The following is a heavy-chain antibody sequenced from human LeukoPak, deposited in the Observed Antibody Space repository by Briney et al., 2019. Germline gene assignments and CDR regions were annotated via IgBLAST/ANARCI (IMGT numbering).Heavy chain of an antibody. Sequence: GGSLRLSCAASGFTFSSYWMSWVRQAPGKGLEWVSAISGSGGSTYYADSVKGRFTISRDNSKNTLHLQMNSLRAEDAAVYYCAKDRKVKAPPDGMDVWGQGTTVTVSS. J-gene: IGHJ6*02. V-gene: IGHV3-23*01. CDR2: ISGSGGST. CDR1: GFTFSSYW. CDR3: AKDRKVKAPPDGMDV.